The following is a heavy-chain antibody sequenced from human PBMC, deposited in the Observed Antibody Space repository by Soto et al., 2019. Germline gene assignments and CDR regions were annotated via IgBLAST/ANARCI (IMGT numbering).Heavy chain of an antibody. V-gene: IGHV3-33*01. CDR1: GFPFGSYG. J-gene: IGHJ6*02. CDR2: LWHDGTNR. CDR3: VRGFNDFWSGNHGDGLDV. Sequence: PGGSLRLSCAASGFPFGSYGMHLVRQSPGQGLEWVAILWHDGTNRYYEDSVKGRFAISRDNSKNTLYLQMNSLRAEETAVYYCVRGFNDFWSGNHGDGLDVWGPGNTVAVSS. D-gene: IGHD3-3*01.